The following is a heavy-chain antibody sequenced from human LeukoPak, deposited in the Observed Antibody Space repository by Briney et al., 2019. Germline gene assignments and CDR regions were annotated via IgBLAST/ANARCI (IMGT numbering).Heavy chain of an antibody. CDR3: ARDYYGSGSYYQWGFDY. CDR1: GYTFTGYY. V-gene: IGHV1-2*02. D-gene: IGHD3-10*01. CDR2: INPNSGGT. Sequence: GASVKVSCKASGYTFTGYYMHWVRQAPGQRLEWMGWINPNSGGTNYAQKFQGRVTMTRDTSISTAYMELSRLRSDDTAVYYCARDYYGSGSYYQWGFDYWGQGTLVTVSS. J-gene: IGHJ4*02.